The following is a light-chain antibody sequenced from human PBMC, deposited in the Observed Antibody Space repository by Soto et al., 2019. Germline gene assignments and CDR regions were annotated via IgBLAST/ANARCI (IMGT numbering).Light chain of an antibody. CDR2: DAS. CDR3: QQRSQWPWT. V-gene: IGKV3-11*01. J-gene: IGKJ1*01. CDR1: QSVSRDY. Sequence: EVVLTQSPDTLSLSPGERATLSCRASQSVSRDYLVWYQQKPGQAPRLLIYDASNRATGIAARFSGGGSGTDFTLTISSPEPEDFAVYYCQQRSQWPWTFGQGTKVDIK.